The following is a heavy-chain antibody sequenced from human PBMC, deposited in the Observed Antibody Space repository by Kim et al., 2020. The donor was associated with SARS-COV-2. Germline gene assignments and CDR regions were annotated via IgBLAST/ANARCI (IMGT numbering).Heavy chain of an antibody. CDR1: GYTFTSYG. D-gene: IGHD3-22*01. CDR3: AREDPYYYDSSGYIMGPDY. J-gene: IGHJ4*02. V-gene: IGHV1-18*01. Sequence: ASVKVSCKASGYTFTSYGISWVRQAPGQGLEWMGWISAYNGNTNYAQKLQGRVTMTTDTSTSTAYMELRSLRSDDTAVYYCAREDPYYYDSSGYIMGPDYWGQGTLVTVSS. CDR2: ISAYNGNT.